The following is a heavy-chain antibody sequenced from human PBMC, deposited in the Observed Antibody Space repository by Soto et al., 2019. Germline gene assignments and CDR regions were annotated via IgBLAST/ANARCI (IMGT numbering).Heavy chain of an antibody. J-gene: IGHJ6*02. CDR2: ISSSSSYI. D-gene: IGHD6-19*01. V-gene: IGHV3-21*01. CDR1: GFTFSSYS. Sequence: PGGSLRLSCAASGFTFSSYSMNWVRQAPGKGLEWVSSISSSSSYIYYADSVKGRFTISRDNAKNSLYLQMNSLRAEDTAVYYCARDRSQQWLFKRGMDVWGQGTTVTVSS. CDR3: ARDRSQQWLFKRGMDV.